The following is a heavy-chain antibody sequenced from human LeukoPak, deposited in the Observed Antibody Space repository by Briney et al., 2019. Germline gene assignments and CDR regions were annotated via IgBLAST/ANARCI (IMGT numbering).Heavy chain of an antibody. CDR2: IWYDGSNK. J-gene: IGHJ4*02. Sequence: GRSLRLSCAASGFTFSSYGMHWVRQAPGKGLESVAVIWYDGSNKYYADSVKGRFTISRDNSKNTLYLQMNSLRAEDTAVYYCAKEGGIAARPDDYWGQGTLVTVSS. CDR1: GFTFSSYG. V-gene: IGHV3-33*06. D-gene: IGHD6-6*01. CDR3: AKEGGIAARPDDY.